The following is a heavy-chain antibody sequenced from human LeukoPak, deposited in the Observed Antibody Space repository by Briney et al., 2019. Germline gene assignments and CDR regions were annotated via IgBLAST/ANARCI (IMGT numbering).Heavy chain of an antibody. CDR3: ARGQKVVRGVKGGYGMDV. CDR1: GGSISSYY. V-gene: IGHV4-59*01. CDR2: IYYSGST. Sequence: PSETLSLTCTVSGGSISSYYWSWIRQPPGKGLEWIGYIYYSGSTNYNPSLKSRVTISVDTSKNQFSLKLSSVTAADTAVYYCARGQKVVRGVKGGYGMDVWGQGTTVTVSS. J-gene: IGHJ6*02. D-gene: IGHD3-10*01.